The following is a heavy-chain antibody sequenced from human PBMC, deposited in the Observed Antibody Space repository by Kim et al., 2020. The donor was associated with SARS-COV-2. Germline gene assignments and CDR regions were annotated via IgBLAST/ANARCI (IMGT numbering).Heavy chain of an antibody. V-gene: IGHV1-2*02. D-gene: IGHD2-15*01. CDR2: INPNSGGT. CDR1: GYTFTGYY. CDR3: ARDACSGGRCYSTWFDP. J-gene: IGHJ5*02. Sequence: ASVKVSCKASGYTFTGYYMHWVRQAPGQGLEWMGWINPNSGGTDYAQKFQGRVTMTRDTSISTAYMELSRLRSDDTAVYYCARDACSGGRCYSTWFDPWGQGTLVTVSS.